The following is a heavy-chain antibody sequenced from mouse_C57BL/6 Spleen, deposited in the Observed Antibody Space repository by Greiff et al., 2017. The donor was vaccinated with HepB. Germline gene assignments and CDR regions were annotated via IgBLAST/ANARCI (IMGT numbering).Heavy chain of an antibody. CDR3: ARHYYGSSYADYFDY. CDR1: GFTFSSYA. D-gene: IGHD1-1*01. V-gene: IGHV5-4*03. J-gene: IGHJ2*01. Sequence: EVMLVESGGGLVKPGGSLKLSCAASGFTFSSYAMSWVRQTPEKRLEWVATISDGGSYTYYPDNVKGRFTISRDNAKNNLYLQMSHLKSEDTAMYYCARHYYGSSYADYFDYWGQGTTLTVSS. CDR2: ISDGGSYT.